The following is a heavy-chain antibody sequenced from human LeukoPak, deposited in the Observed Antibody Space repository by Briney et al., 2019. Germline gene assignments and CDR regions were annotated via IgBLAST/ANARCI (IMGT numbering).Heavy chain of an antibody. V-gene: IGHV3-48*04. Sequence: GGSLGLSCAASEFTFSSYSMNWVRQAPGKGLEWVSYITNSGNSKSYADSVKGRFTISRDNAKNSLYLQMNSLRAEDTAVYYCARDKYYYDSSGYYGVYYYYGMDVWGQGTTVTVSS. CDR2: ITNSGNSK. CDR3: ARDKYYYDSSGYYGVYYYYGMDV. J-gene: IGHJ6*02. CDR1: EFTFSSYS. D-gene: IGHD3-22*01.